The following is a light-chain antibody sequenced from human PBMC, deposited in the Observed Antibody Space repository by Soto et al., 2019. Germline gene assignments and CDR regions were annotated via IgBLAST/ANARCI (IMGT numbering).Light chain of an antibody. Sequence: QSALTQPASVSGSPGQSITISCTGTSSDVGGYNSVSWYQQHPGKAPKLMIYDVSHRPSGVSDRFSGSKSGNTAALTISGLQAEDKADYYCSSYTSSSLLVFGGGTKLTVL. J-gene: IGLJ2*01. V-gene: IGLV2-14*01. CDR2: DVS. CDR3: SSYTSSSLLV. CDR1: SSDVGGYNS.